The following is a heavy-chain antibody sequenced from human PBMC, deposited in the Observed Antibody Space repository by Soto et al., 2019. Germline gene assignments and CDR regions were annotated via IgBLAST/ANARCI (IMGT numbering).Heavy chain of an antibody. V-gene: IGHV1-2*06. Sequence: ASVKVSCKASGYSFTDYHIHWVRQAPGQGLEWLGRINPKSGGTSTAQKFQGRVTMTTYTSISTASMELTSLTSDDTAIYYCARGDSTDCSNGVCSFFYNHDMDVWGQGTTVTVSS. CDR1: GYSFTDYH. CDR2: INPKSGGT. D-gene: IGHD2-8*01. CDR3: ARGDSTDCSNGVCSFFYNHDMDV. J-gene: IGHJ6*02.